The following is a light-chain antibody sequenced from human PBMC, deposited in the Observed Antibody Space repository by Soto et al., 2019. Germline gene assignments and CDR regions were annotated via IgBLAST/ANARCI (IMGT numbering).Light chain of an antibody. Sequence: QSVLTQPPSVSGAPGQRVTISCTGSSSNIGAGYDVHWYQQLPGTAPKLLIYGNSNRPSGVPDRFSGSKSGTSASLVITGLQAEDEADYYCQSYDSSLSGLFGGGTQLTVL. CDR1: SSNIGAGYD. CDR3: QSYDSSLSGL. CDR2: GNS. J-gene: IGLJ2*01. V-gene: IGLV1-40*01.